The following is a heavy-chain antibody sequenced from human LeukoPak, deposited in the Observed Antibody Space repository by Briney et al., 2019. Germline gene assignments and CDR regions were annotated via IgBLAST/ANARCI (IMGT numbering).Heavy chain of an antibody. D-gene: IGHD4-23*01. J-gene: IGHJ4*02. CDR1: GFTFSSYS. CDR3: ARPTDGSGGNLNFDY. V-gene: IGHV3-21*01. CDR2: ISSSSSYI. Sequence: PGGSLRLSCAASGFTFSSYSMNWVRQAPGKGLEWVSSISSSSSYIYYADSVKGRFTISRDNAKNSLYLQMNSLRAEDTAVYYCARPTDGSGGNLNFDYWGQGTLVTVSS.